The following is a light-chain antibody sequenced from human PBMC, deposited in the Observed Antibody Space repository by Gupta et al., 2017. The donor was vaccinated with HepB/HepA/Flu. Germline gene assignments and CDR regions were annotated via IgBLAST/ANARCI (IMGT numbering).Light chain of an antibody. J-gene: IGKJ4*01. Sequence: ILMTKSPSSLSASVGDRVTITCRARQSSVIYLSWYQQKPEKAPKLLIYAASNLQSGVPSRCSGSGSGTDFTLTISSLQPEYFGTYYCQQSYSIPTFGGGTKVEI. CDR3: QQSYSIPT. CDR1: QSSVIY. CDR2: AAS. V-gene: IGKV1-39*01.